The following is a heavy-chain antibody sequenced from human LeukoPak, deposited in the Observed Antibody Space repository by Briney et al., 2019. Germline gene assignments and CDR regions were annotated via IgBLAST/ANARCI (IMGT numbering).Heavy chain of an antibody. CDR3: ARDKASYYDFWSGYHTRDYYYGMDV. D-gene: IGHD3-3*01. CDR2: IYYSGST. CDR1: GGSVSSGSYY. V-gene: IGHV4-61*01. Sequence: PSETLSLTCTVSGGSVSSGSYYWSWIRQPPGKGLEWIGYIYYSGSTNYNPSLKSRVTISVDTSKNQFSLKLSSVTAADTAVYYCARDKASYYDFWSGYHTRDYYYGMDVWGQGTTVTVSS. J-gene: IGHJ6*02.